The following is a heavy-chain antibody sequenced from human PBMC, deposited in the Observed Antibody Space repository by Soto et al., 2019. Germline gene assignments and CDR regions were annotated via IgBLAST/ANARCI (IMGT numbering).Heavy chain of an antibody. CDR3: ARHPERIAQIGWFDP. CDR1: GFTFSSYA. V-gene: IGHV3-48*01. D-gene: IGHD6-13*01. Sequence: PGGSLRLSCAASGFTFSSYAMSWVRQAPGKGLEWVSYISSSSSTIYYADSVKGRFTISRDNAKNSLYLQMNSLRAEDTAVYYCARHPERIAQIGWFDPWGQGTLVTSPQ. J-gene: IGHJ5*02. CDR2: ISSSSSTI.